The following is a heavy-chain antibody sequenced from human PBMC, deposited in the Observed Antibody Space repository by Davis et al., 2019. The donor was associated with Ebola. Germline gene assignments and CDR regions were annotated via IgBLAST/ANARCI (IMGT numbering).Heavy chain of an antibody. CDR3: ARASGGLGKYGGSVGP. CDR2: INGGNGET. D-gene: IGHD3-16*01. V-gene: IGHV1-3*01. Sequence: ASVKVSCKASGYTFSVYSIYWVRQAPGQGLEWMGRINGGNGETKYSQKFQGRVIMTRDTSANMVYIELTSLRPEDTAVYYCARASGGLGKYGGSVGPWGQGTLVTVSS. J-gene: IGHJ5*02. CDR1: GYTFSVYS.